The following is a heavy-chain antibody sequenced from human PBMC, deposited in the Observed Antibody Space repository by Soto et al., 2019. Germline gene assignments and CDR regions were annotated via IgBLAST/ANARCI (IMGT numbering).Heavy chain of an antibody. J-gene: IGHJ5*02. CDR3: ARDRYSSGYYLYNWFDP. CDR1: GYTFTSYG. D-gene: IGHD3-22*01. Sequence: ASVKVSCKASGYTFTSYGISWVRQAPGQGLEWMGWISAYNGNTNYAQKLQGRVTMTTDTSTSTAYMELRSLGSDDTAVYYCARDRYSSGYYLYNWFDPWGQGTLVTVSS. V-gene: IGHV1-18*01. CDR2: ISAYNGNT.